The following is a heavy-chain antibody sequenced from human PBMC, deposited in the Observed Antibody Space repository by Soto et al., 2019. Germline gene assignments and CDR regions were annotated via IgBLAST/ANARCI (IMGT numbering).Heavy chain of an antibody. CDR2: INPNSGGT. Sequence: QVQLVQSGAEVKKPGALVEVSCKTSGYTFSDHYTHWVRQAPGQGLEWMGWINPNSGGTGYAEKFQGRVTMTRDTSISTAYMELNRLNSDDTAVYYCVRGGPVAGPTSSEAYHPFDFWGQGTLVTVSS. V-gene: IGHV1-2*02. CDR1: GYTFSDHY. D-gene: IGHD6-19*01. J-gene: IGHJ4*02. CDR3: VRGGPVAGPTSSEAYHPFDF.